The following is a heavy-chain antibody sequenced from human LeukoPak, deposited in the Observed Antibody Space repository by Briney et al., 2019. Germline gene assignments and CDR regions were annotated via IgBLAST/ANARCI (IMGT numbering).Heavy chain of an antibody. CDR2: IDNSGST. CDR3: ATWLTVVYAFDI. Sequence: SETLSLTCTVSGGSISSYYWNWLRQPPGKGLERIGYIDNSGSTNYNPSLKSRVTISADTSKNQFSLRLSSVTAADTASYYCATWLTVVYAFDIWGQGTMVTVSS. D-gene: IGHD4-23*01. J-gene: IGHJ3*02. CDR1: GGSISSYY. V-gene: IGHV4-59*01.